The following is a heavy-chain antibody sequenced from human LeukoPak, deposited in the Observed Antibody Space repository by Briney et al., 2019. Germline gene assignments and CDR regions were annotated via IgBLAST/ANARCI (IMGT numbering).Heavy chain of an antibody. D-gene: IGHD6-13*01. J-gene: IGHJ4*02. Sequence: GGSLRLSCAASGFTFSSYGMHWVRQAPGKGLEWVAVISYDGSNKYYADSVKGRFTISRDNSKNTLYLQMNSPRAEDTAVYYCAKDSSSHYYFDYWGQGTLVTVSS. V-gene: IGHV3-30*18. CDR3: AKDSSSHYYFDY. CDR1: GFTFSSYG. CDR2: ISYDGSNK.